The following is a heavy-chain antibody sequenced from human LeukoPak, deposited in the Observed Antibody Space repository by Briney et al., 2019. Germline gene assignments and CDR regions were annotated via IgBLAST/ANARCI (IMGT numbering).Heavy chain of an antibody. V-gene: IGHV1-69*13. D-gene: IGHD6-13*01. CDR1: GGTFSSYA. CDR3: ARVRGIAAAGAPSDYYYGMDV. J-gene: IGHJ6*02. CDR2: IIPIFGTA. Sequence: GASVKVSCKASGGTFSSYAISWVRQAPGQGLEWMGGIIPIFGTANYAQKFQGRVTITADGSTSTAYMELSSLRSEDTAVYYCARVRGIAAAGAPSDYYYGMDVWGQGTTVTVSS.